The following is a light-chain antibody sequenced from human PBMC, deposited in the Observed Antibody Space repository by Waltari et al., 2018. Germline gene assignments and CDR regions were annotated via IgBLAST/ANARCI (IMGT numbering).Light chain of an antibody. Sequence: DIQMTQSPSSLSASVGDRVTITCRASQSISSYLNWYQQKPGKAPKLLIYAASSLQSGVPSRFSGSGSGTDFTLTISSLQPEDFATYYCQQYSRSPRLITFGPGTKVDIK. CDR2: AAS. V-gene: IGKV1-39*01. CDR3: QQYSRSPRLIT. J-gene: IGKJ3*01. CDR1: QSISSY.